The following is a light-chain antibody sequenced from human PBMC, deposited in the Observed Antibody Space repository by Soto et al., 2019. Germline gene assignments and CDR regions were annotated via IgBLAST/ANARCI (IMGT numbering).Light chain of an antibody. CDR2: AND. V-gene: IGLV1-40*01. CDR3: CSYGGSYTYV. Sequence: QSVLTQPPSVSGAPGQRLTISCAGTSSNIGAGFDVHWYQQLPGTAPKLLIYANDDRPSGVPDRFSGSKSGDTASLTISGLQAEDEADYYCCSYGGSYTYVFGTGTKVTVL. J-gene: IGLJ1*01. CDR1: SSNIGAGFD.